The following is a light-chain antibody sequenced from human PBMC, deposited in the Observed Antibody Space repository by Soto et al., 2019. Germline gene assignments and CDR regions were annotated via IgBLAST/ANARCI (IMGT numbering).Light chain of an antibody. CDR1: QSVSSSY. Sequence: EIVLTQSPGTLSLSPGEIATLSFSASQSVSSSYLAWYQQKPGQAPRLLIYGASSRATGITDRFSGSGSGTDFTLTISRLEPEDFAVYYCQQYGSSPPRTFGQGTKVDIK. CDR3: QQYGSSPPRT. V-gene: IGKV3-20*01. J-gene: IGKJ1*01. CDR2: GAS.